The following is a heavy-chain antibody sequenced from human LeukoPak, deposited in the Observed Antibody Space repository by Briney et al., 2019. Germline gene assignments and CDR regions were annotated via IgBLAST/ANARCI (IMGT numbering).Heavy chain of an antibody. D-gene: IGHD3-10*01. V-gene: IGHV3-30-3*01. J-gene: IGHJ4*02. Sequence: GGSLRLSCAASGFTFSSYTMHWVRQAPGKGLEWVAIISYDGSNSYYADSVKGRFTISRDNSKSTLYLQMNSLRAEDTAVYYCARELAGHYYGSGSSFDYWGQGTLVTVSS. CDR2: ISYDGSNS. CDR3: ARELAGHYYGSGSSFDY. CDR1: GFTFSSYT.